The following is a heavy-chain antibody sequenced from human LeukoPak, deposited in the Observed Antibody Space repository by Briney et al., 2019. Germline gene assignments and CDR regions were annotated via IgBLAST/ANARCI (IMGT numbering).Heavy chain of an antibody. V-gene: IGHV4-31*03. CDR2: IYYSGST. CDR1: GGSISSGGCY. D-gene: IGHD3-10*01. Sequence: SQTLSLTCTVSGGSISSGGCYWSWIRQHPGKGLEWIGYIYYSGSTYYNPSLKSRVTISVDTSKNQFSLKLSSVTAADTAVYYCARGGHVLLWFGEPHYFDYWGQGTLVTVSS. CDR3: ARGGHVLLWFGEPHYFDY. J-gene: IGHJ4*02.